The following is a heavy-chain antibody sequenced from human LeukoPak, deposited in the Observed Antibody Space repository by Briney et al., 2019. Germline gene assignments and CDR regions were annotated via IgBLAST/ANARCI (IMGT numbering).Heavy chain of an antibody. V-gene: IGHV3-21*01. CDR1: AFSFSNYN. CDR3: ARGGAARPDF. Sequence: GGSLRLSCAASAFSFSNYNMNWVRQAPGKGLEWVSSITSSGSYIYYADSVKGRFTISRDNAKNSLYLQMNSLRVEDTAIYYCARGGAARPDFWGQGTLVTVSS. CDR2: ITSSGSYI. J-gene: IGHJ4*02. D-gene: IGHD6-6*01.